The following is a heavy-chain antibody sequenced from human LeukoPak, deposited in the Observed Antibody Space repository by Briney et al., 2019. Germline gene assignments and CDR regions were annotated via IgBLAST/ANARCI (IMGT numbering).Heavy chain of an antibody. CDR2: IYHDGTT. D-gene: IGHD1-14*01. V-gene: IGHV4-4*02. CDR1: GGSISSNHW. Sequence: PSGTLSLTCAVSGGSISSNHWWEWVRQPPGKGLEWIGEIYHDGTTKYSASLKSRVTISLDKFKNQFSLKLSSVTAADTAVYYCARDSSRLGNDYWGQGTLVTVSS. J-gene: IGHJ4*02. CDR3: ARDSSRLGNDY.